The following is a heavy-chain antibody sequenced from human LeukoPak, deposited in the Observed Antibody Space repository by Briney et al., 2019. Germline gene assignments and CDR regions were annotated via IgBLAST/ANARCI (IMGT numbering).Heavy chain of an antibody. Sequence: GESLKISCKGSGYSFTSYWIGWVRQMPGKGLEWMGIIYPGDSDTRYSPSSQGQVTISADKSISTAYLQWSSLKASDTAMYYCARHVNIAAAGDNWFDPWGQGTLVTVSS. V-gene: IGHV5-51*01. CDR2: IYPGDSDT. D-gene: IGHD6-13*01. J-gene: IGHJ5*02. CDR1: GYSFTSYW. CDR3: ARHVNIAAAGDNWFDP.